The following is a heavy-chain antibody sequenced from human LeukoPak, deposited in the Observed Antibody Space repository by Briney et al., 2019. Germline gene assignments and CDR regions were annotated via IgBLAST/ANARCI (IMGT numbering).Heavy chain of an antibody. CDR1: GFTFSSFA. V-gene: IGHV3-23*01. CDR2: ISGSGSRT. D-gene: IGHD6-13*01. CDR3: AKTGTPWYYFDY. Sequence: PGGSLRLSCAASGFTFSSFAMAWVRQAPGKGLEWVSGISGSGSRTFYADSVKGRFIISRDSSKNIVYLQMNSLGAEDTAVYYCAKTGTPWYYFDYWGQGTLVTVSS. J-gene: IGHJ4*02.